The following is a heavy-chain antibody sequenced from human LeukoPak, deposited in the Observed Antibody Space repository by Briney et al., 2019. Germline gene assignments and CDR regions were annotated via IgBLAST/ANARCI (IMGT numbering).Heavy chain of an antibody. J-gene: IGHJ4*02. V-gene: IGHV3-30-3*01. Sequence: PGGSLRLSCAASGFTFSSYAMHWVRQAPGKGLEWVAVISYDGSNKYYADSVKGRFTISRDNSKNTLYLQMNSLRAEDTAVYYCAKAGVVVAATIDYWGQGTPVTVSS. CDR2: ISYDGSNK. D-gene: IGHD2-15*01. CDR1: GFTFSSYA. CDR3: AKAGVVVAATIDY.